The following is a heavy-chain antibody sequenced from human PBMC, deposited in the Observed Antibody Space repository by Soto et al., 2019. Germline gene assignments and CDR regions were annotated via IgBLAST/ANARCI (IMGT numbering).Heavy chain of an antibody. J-gene: IGHJ6*02. D-gene: IGHD3-22*01. CDR2: ISYDGSKK. CDR3: AKAIENYSTGYYKPFYYFGVGV. Sequence: GGSLRLSCAASGFTFGSYGMHWVRQAPGKGLEWVAGISYDGSKKYYGESVKGRFTISSDNSKNTLYLQMNSLRVEDTAVYYCAKAIENYSTGYYKPFYYFGVGVWGQGTTVTVSS. CDR1: GFTFGSYG. V-gene: IGHV3-30*18.